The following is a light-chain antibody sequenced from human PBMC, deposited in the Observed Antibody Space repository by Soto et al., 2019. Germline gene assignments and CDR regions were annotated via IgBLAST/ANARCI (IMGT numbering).Light chain of an antibody. CDR1: SSDVGAYDF. CDR3: NSYTTSSTLV. CDR2: DVT. Sequence: QSALTQPASVSGSPGQSITISCTGTSSDVGAYDFVSWYQHSPGKAPKLVTFDVTHRPPGISDRFSGSKSANTASLTISGLQAADEADYYCNSYTTSSTLVFGAGTKVTVL. V-gene: IGLV2-14*01. J-gene: IGLJ1*01.